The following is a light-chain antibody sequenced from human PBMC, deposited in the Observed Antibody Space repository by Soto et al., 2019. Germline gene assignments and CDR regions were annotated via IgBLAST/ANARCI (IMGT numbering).Light chain of an antibody. CDR3: AAWDDGLNGWV. CDR2: SNN. J-gene: IGLJ3*02. CDR1: SSNIGGNT. Sequence: QSVLTQPPSASGTPGQRVTISCSGSSSNIGGNTVNWYQQLPATAPKHLIYSNNQRPSGVPARFSGSTSATSASPAISGRQSDDEADYYCAAWDDGLNGWVFGGGTKLTVL. V-gene: IGLV1-44*01.